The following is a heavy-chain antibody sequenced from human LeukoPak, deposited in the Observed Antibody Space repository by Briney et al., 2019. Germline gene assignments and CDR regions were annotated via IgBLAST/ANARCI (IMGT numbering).Heavy chain of an antibody. CDR1: GFTFSSYA. CDR3: ARAFGASSGYSVDY. J-gene: IGHJ4*02. CDR2: IWYDGSNK. V-gene: IGHV3-33*01. D-gene: IGHD3-22*01. Sequence: GGPLRLSCAASGFTFSSYAMHWVRQAPGKGLEWVTDIWYDGSNKHYADSVKGRFTISRDNSKNTLYLQMDSLRAEDTAIYYCARAFGASSGYSVDYWGQGTLVTVSS.